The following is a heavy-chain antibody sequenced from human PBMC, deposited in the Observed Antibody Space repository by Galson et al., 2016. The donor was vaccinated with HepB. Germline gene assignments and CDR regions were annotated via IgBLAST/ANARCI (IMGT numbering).Heavy chain of an antibody. Sequence: SLRLSCAASGLTFSNFWMTWVRQAPGKGLEWVANINQDGTEKHYLDSVRGRFTISRDNAKGSLFLQMNSLRAEDTAVYFCARAYQYTRDYWGQGTLVTVSS. CDR3: ARAYQYTRDY. CDR2: INQDGTEK. D-gene: IGHD1-1*01. CDR1: GLTFSNFW. V-gene: IGHV3-7*04. J-gene: IGHJ4*02.